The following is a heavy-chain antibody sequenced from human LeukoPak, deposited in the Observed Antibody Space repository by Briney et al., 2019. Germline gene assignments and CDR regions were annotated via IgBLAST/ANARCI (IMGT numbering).Heavy chain of an antibody. CDR1: GYTFTSYG. D-gene: IGHD6-19*01. CDR3: AREHGWLPQYYVDY. V-gene: IGHV1-18*03. CDR2: ISAYNGNT. J-gene: IGHJ4*02. Sequence: ASVKVSCKASGYTFTSYGISWVRQAPGQGLEWMGWISAYNGNTNYAQKLQGRVTMTTDTSTSTAYMELSSLRSEDMAVYYCAREHGWLPQYYVDYWGQGTLVTVSS.